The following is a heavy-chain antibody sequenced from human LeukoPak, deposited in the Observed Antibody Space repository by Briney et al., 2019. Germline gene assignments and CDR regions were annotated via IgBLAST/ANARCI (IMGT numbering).Heavy chain of an antibody. CDR2: ISTNSGGT. D-gene: IGHD4-11*01. CDR3: AGDGDDYSNWLGWFDP. CDR1: GYSFTGYY. V-gene: IGHV1-2*02. Sequence: GASVKVSCTASGYSFTGYYMNWVRQAPGQGLEWMGRISTNSGGTNYAEKFQGRGTMTRDMSTSTVYMEMSSLRSEDTAVYYCAGDGDDYSNWLGWFDPWGQGNLVTVSS. J-gene: IGHJ5*02.